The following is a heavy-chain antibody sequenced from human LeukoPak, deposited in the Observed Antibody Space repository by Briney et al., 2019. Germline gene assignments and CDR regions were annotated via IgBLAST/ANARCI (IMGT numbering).Heavy chain of an antibody. Sequence: SVKVSCKASGGTFSSYAISWVRQAPGQGLEWMGGIIPIFGTANYAQKFQGRVTITADESTSTAYMELSSLRSEDTAVYYCARDPVQLWSDAFDIWGQGTMVTVSS. CDR1: GGTFSSYA. CDR3: ARDPVQLWSDAFDI. D-gene: IGHD5-18*01. V-gene: IGHV1-69*13. J-gene: IGHJ3*02. CDR2: IIPIFGTA.